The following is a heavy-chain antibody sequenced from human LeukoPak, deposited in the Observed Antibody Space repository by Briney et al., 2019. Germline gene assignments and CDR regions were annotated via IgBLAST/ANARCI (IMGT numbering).Heavy chain of an antibody. Sequence: ASVKVSCKASGYTFTDYYMHWVRQAPGQGLEWMGWINPNSGGTNYAQKFQGRVTMTRDTSISTAYMELSRLRSDDTAVYYCARGRWFGELSHAFDIWGQGTMVTVSS. D-gene: IGHD3-10*01. CDR3: ARGRWFGELSHAFDI. CDR1: GYTFTDYY. J-gene: IGHJ3*02. V-gene: IGHV1-2*02. CDR2: INPNSGGT.